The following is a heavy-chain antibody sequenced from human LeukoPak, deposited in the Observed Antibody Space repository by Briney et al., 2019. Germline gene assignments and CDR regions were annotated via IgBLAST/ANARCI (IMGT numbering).Heavy chain of an antibody. CDR1: GGSISSYY. J-gene: IGHJ6*03. D-gene: IGHD3-10*01. Sequence: SETLSLTCTVSGGSISSYYWSRIRQPPGKGLEWIGYIYYSGSTNYNPSLKSRVTISVDTSKNQFSLKLSSVTAADTAVYYCARGSLSTVLDYYYYMDVWGKGTTVTVSS. CDR3: ARGSLSTVLDYYYYMDV. V-gene: IGHV4-59*01. CDR2: IYYSGST.